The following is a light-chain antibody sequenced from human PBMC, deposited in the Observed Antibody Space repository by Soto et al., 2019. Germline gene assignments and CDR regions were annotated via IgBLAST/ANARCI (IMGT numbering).Light chain of an antibody. V-gene: IGKV1-9*01. CDR1: QGISSY. CDR2: AAS. Sequence: IQLTQSPSSLSASVGDRVTITCRASQGISSYLAWYQQKPGKAPKLLIYAASTLQSGVPSRFSGSGSGTDFTLTISSLQPEDFATYYCQNYNCAPWTFGQGTKVEIK. CDR3: QNYNCAPWT. J-gene: IGKJ1*01.